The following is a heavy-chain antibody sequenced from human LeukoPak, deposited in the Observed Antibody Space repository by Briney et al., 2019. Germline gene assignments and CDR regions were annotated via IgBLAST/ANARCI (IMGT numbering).Heavy chain of an antibody. J-gene: IGHJ4*02. V-gene: IGHV3-33*06. CDR2: IWYDGSNK. CDR1: GFTFSSYS. D-gene: IGHD3-10*01. CDR3: AKGLGEFIIGPSDY. Sequence: GGSLRLSCAASGFTFSSYSMNWVRQAPGKGLEWVAVIWYDGSNKYYADSVKGRFTISGDNSKNTLYLQMNSLRAEDTAVYYCAKGLGEFIIGPSDYWGQGTLVTVSS.